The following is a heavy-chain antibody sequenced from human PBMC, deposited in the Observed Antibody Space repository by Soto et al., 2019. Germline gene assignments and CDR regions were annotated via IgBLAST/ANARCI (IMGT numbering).Heavy chain of an antibody. J-gene: IGHJ4*02. D-gene: IGHD3-3*02. V-gene: IGHV4-31*03. CDR1: GGSINIGGYY. CDR3: ARTAWHFFDY. CDR2: IYYSGST. Sequence: SETLSLTCTVSGGSINIGGYYWSWIRQHPGKGLEWIGYIYYSGSTFYNPSLKSRVTISFDTSKNQFSLKLNSVTAADTAVYYCARTAWHFFDYWGQGTPVTVSS.